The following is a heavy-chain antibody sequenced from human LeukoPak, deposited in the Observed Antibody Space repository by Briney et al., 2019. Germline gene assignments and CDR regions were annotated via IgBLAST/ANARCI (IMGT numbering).Heavy chain of an antibody. CDR2: IYPGDSDT. J-gene: IGHJ4*02. V-gene: IGHV5-51*01. CDR3: ARPSSSWYYFDY. CDR1: GYSFTSYW. Sequence: GESLKISCKSSGYSFTSYWIGWVRQMPGKGLEWMGIIYPGDSDTRYSPSFQGQVTISADKSITTAYLQWSSLKASDTAIYYCARPSSSWYYFDYWGQGTLVTVSS. D-gene: IGHD6-13*01.